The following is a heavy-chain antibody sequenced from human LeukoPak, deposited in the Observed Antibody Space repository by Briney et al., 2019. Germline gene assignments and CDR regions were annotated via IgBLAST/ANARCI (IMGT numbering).Heavy chain of an antibody. J-gene: IGHJ3*02. CDR1: GGSISSYY. V-gene: IGHV4-59*12. CDR2: IYYSGST. CDR3: AREPPWDDYGDYSDAFDI. Sequence: PSETLSLTCTVSGGSISSYYWSWIRQPPGKGLEWIGYIYYSGSTNYNPSLKSRVTISVDTSKNQFSLKLSSVTAADTAVYYCAREPPWDDYGDYSDAFDIWGQGTMVTVSS. D-gene: IGHD4-17*01.